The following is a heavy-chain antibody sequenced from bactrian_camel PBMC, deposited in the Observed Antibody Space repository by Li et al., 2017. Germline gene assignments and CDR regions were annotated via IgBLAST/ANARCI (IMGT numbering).Heavy chain of an antibody. D-gene: IGHD5*01. V-gene: IGHV3S40*01. Sequence: QLVESGGGLVQPGGSLRLSCEAHGFTFSTYYMAWVRQAPGKGLEWVSHISSGGGTTYYCDSVKGRFTISRVNAKNTVYLQMNRLTTDDTAVYYCAAGLFADFGLGLGTQVTVS. J-gene: IGHJ4*01. CDR1: GFTFSTYY. CDR2: ISSGGGTT.